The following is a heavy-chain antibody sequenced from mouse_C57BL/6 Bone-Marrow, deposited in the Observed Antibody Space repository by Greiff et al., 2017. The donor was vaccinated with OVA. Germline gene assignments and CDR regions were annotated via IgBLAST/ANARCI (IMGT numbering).Heavy chain of an antibody. CDR3: ARWGVSPFAY. V-gene: IGHV1-69*01. CDR2: IDPSDSYT. Sequence: QVQLQQPGAELVMPGASVKLSCKASGYTFTSYWMHWVKQRPGQGLEWIGEIDPSDSYTNYNQKFKGKSTLTVDKSSSTAYMQLSSLTSEDSAVYYCARWGVSPFAYWGQGTLVTVSA. J-gene: IGHJ3*01. CDR1: GYTFTSYW.